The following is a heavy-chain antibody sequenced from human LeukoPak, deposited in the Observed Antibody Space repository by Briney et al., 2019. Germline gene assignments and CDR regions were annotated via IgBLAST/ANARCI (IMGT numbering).Heavy chain of an antibody. D-gene: IGHD4-23*01. CDR2: ISGSGGDP. Sequence: PGGSLRLSCAASGFTFSNYAMNWVRQAPGKGLEWVSAISGSGGDPAYADSVKDRFTISRDNSENTLYLQMNSLRAEDTAVYYCAKDHFGGNHYYYGMDVWGQGTTVTVSS. V-gene: IGHV3-23*01. CDR3: AKDHFGGNHYYYGMDV. J-gene: IGHJ6*01. CDR1: GFTFSNYA.